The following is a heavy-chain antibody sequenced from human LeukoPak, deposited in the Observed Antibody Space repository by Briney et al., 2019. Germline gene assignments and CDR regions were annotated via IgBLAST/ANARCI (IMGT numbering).Heavy chain of an antibody. D-gene: IGHD3-3*01. V-gene: IGHV3-48*01. CDR1: GFTFSNYG. J-gene: IGHJ4*02. Sequence: GGSLRLSCAASGFTFSNYGMNWVRQAPGKGLEWVWYISGSSTTIYYADSVKGRFTIYRDNVKNSLYLQMSGLRGEDTAVYYCASESGVVTAPSDFWAQGTLVTVSS. CDR2: ISGSSTTI. CDR3: ASESGVVTAPSDF.